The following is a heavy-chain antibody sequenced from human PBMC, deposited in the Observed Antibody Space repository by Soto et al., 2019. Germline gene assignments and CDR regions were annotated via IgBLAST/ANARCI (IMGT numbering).Heavy chain of an antibody. CDR1: GYSFTTYS. CDR2: LNAGNGDT. V-gene: IGHV1-3*01. Sequence: QVHLEQSGAVVKKPGASVKVACKASGYSFTTYSMHWVRQAPGQRPEWIGWLNAGNGDTKYSQALPGRVTITVDTSATTVYLELSSLTSEDTAVYYCAKGGYCSTTSCVSWFDPWGQGTQVTVSP. D-gene: IGHD2-2*01. CDR3: AKGGYCSTTSCVSWFDP. J-gene: IGHJ5*02.